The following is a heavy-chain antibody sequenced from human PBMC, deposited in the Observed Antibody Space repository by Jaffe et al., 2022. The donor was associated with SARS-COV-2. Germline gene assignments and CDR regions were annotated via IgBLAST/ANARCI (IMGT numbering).Heavy chain of an antibody. D-gene: IGHD3-16*01. J-gene: IGHJ4*02. CDR3: AKDRTWGGFDI. CDR1: GFIFSSYG. CDR2: IWGDGANK. Sequence: QVQLVESGGGVVQPGGALRLSCAASGFIFSSYGMHWVRQAPGKGLEWVALIWGDGANKQYADSVKGRFTISRDNSKNTLYLEMNSLRVEDTAVYYCAKDRTWGGFDIWGQGTLVTVSS. V-gene: IGHV3-33*06.